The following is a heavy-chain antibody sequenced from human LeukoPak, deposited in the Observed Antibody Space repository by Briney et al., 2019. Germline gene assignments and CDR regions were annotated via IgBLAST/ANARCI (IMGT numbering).Heavy chain of an antibody. D-gene: IGHD3-16*01. CDR1: GFTFSSYW. V-gene: IGHV3-7*01. Sequence: GGSLRLSCAASGFTFSSYWMTWVRQAPGKGPEWVANIKQDGTKKYYVDSVKGRFTISRDNTKNSLYLQMNSLGAEDTAVYYCARVWGTTASDHWGQGTLVMVSS. CDR3: ARVWGTTASDH. J-gene: IGHJ4*02. CDR2: IKQDGTKK.